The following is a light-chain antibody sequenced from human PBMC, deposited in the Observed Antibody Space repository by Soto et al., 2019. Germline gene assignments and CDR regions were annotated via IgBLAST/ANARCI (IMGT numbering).Light chain of an antibody. V-gene: IGLV2-8*01. CDR3: CSYAGSYTV. Sequence: QSALTQPPSASGSPGQSVTISCTGTSSDIGGYNYVSWYQQYPGKAPKLMIYEVSKRPSGVTDRFSGSKSGNTASLTISGLQPEDDADYYCCSYAGSYTVFGGGTKVTVL. CDR1: SSDIGGYNY. J-gene: IGLJ2*01. CDR2: EVS.